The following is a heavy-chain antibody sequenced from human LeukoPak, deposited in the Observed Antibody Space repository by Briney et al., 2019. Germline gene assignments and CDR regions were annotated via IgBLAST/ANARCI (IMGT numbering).Heavy chain of an antibody. V-gene: IGHV3-23*01. CDR2: ISASGGST. J-gene: IGHJ4*02. D-gene: IGHD3-10*01. CDR3: AKGHYYGSGSLDY. CDR1: GFTFSSSA. Sequence: GGSLRLSCAASGFTFSSSAMSWVRQVPGKGLEWVSGISASGGSTSYADSVKGRFTISRDNSKNTLYVQMNSLRAEDTAVYYCAKGHYYGSGSLDYWGQGTLVTVSS.